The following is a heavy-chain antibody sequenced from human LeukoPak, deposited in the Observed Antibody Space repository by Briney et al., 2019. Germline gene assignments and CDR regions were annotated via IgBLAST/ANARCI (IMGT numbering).Heavy chain of an antibody. J-gene: IGHJ4*02. D-gene: IGHD3-16*01. CDR1: GGSISSSSYY. V-gene: IGHV4-39*01. Sequence: SETLSLTCTVSGGSISSSSYYWGWLRQPPGKGLEWIGTIYYSGSTYYNPSLKSRVTISVDTSKNQFSLKLSSVTAADTAVYYCARLDSVHLITYWGQGTLVTVSS. CDR3: ARLDSVHLITY. CDR2: IYYSGST.